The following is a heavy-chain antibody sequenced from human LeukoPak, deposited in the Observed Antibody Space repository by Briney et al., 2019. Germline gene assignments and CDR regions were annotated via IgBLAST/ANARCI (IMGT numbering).Heavy chain of an antibody. CDR3: ARRAVAIDY. CDR1: GYTFTGYY. D-gene: IGHD6-19*01. Sequence: ASVKVSCKASGYTFTGYYLHWVRQAPRQGLEWMGWINPNSGGTKFAQKFQGRITMTRDTSISTAYMELSRLRSDDTAVYYCARRAVAIDYWGQGTLVTVSS. CDR2: INPNSGGT. J-gene: IGHJ4*02. V-gene: IGHV1-2*02.